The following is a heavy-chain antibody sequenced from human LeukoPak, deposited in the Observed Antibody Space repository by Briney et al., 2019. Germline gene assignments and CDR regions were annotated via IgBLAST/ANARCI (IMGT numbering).Heavy chain of an antibody. CDR2: MNPNSGGT. D-gene: IGHD1-26*01. Sequence: ASVKVSCKASGYTFTGYYMHWLRQAPGQGRGGMGWMNPNSGGTNDAQKFQGRVTMTRETSISTAYMELSRLRSDDTAVYYCARVVGATRYLDYWGQGTLVTVSS. CDR1: GYTFTGYY. V-gene: IGHV1-2*02. CDR3: ARVVGATRYLDY. J-gene: IGHJ4*02.